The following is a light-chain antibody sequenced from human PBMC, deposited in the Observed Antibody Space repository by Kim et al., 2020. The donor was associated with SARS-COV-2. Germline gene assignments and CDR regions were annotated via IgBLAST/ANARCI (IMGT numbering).Light chain of an antibody. Sequence: SVALGQTARITCGGNNSGSKNVHGYQQKPGQAPVLFIYRDSNRPSGIPERFSGSNSGNTATLTISRAQAGDEADYYCQVWDSSTAVFGGGTQLTVL. CDR1: NSGSKN. V-gene: IGLV3-9*01. CDR2: RDS. J-gene: IGLJ3*02. CDR3: QVWDSSTAV.